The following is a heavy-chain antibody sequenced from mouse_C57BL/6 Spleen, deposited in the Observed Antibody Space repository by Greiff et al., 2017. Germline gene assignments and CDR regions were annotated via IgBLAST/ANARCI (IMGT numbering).Heavy chain of an antibody. CDR1: GYSITSGYY. D-gene: IGHD2-4*01. Sequence: EVKVEESGPGLVKPSQSLSLTCSVTGYSITSGYYWNWIRQFPGNKLEWMGYISYDGSNNYNPSLKNRISITRDTSQNQFFLKLNSVTTEDTATYYCARGGKDYDGGGYAMDYWGQGTSVTVSS. CDR3: ARGGKDYDGGGYAMDY. CDR2: ISYDGSN. J-gene: IGHJ4*01. V-gene: IGHV3-6*01.